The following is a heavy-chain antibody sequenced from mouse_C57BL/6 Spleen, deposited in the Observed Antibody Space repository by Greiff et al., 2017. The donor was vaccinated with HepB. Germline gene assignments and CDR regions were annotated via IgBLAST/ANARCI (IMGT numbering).Heavy chain of an antibody. CDR2: IDPSDSYT. CDR3: ARGGYDYDDGFAY. V-gene: IGHV1-59*01. CDR1: GYTFTSYW. D-gene: IGHD2-4*01. Sequence: QVQLKQPGAELVRPGTSVKLSCKASGYTFTSYWMHWVKQRPGQGLEWIGVIDPSDSYTNYNQKFKGKATLTVDTSSSTAYMQLSSLTSEDSAVYYCARGGYDYDDGFAYWGQGTLVTVSA. J-gene: IGHJ3*01.